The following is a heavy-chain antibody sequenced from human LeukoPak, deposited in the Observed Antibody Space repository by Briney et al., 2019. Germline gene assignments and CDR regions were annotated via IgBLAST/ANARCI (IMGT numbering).Heavy chain of an antibody. D-gene: IGHD3-10*01. CDR1: GFTFSSYA. CDR2: ISYDGSNK. CDR3: AKNSRWGSGSYSPVDY. J-gene: IGHJ4*02. V-gene: IGHV3-30-3*02. Sequence: GGSLRLSCAASGFTFSSYAMHWVRQAPGKGLEWVAVISYDGSNKYYADSVKGRFTISRDNSKNTLYLQMNSLRAEDTAVYYCAKNSRWGSGSYSPVDYWGQGTLVTVSS.